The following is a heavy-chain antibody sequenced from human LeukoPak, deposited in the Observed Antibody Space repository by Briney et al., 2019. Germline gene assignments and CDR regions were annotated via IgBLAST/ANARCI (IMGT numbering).Heavy chain of an antibody. Sequence: GGSLRLSCAASGFTFSSYAMHWVRQAPGKGLEWVAVISYGGSNKYYADSVKGRFTISRDNSKNTLYLQMNSLRAEDTAVYYCAKGGVVGVYYYYMDVWGKGTTVTVSS. CDR3: AKGGVVGVYYYYMDV. D-gene: IGHD2-8*01. J-gene: IGHJ6*03. CDR2: ISYGGSNK. CDR1: GFTFSSYA. V-gene: IGHV3-30-3*01.